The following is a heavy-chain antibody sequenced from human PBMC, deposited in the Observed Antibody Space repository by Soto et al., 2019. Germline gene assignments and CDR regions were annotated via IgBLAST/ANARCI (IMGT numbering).Heavy chain of an antibody. Sequence: QVQLVQSGAEVKKPGSSVKVFCKASGGTFSSYAISWVRQAPGQGLEWMGGIIPIFGTANYAQKFQGRVTITADESTSTAYMELSSLRSEDTAVYYCASQRFLEWINYYYGMDVWGQGTTVTVSS. CDR3: ASQRFLEWINYYYGMDV. D-gene: IGHD3-3*01. CDR1: GGTFSSYA. CDR2: IIPIFGTA. J-gene: IGHJ6*02. V-gene: IGHV1-69*01.